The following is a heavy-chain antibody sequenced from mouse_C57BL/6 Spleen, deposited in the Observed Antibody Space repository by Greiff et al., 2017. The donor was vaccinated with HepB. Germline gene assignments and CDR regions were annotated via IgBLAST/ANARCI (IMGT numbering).Heavy chain of an antibody. V-gene: IGHV1-81*01. CDR2: IYPRSGNT. Sequence: LVESGAELARPGASVKLSCKASGYTFTSYGISWVKQRTGQGLEWIGEIYPRSGNTYYNEKFKGKATLTADKSSSSEYMELRSLTSEDSAVYFCARSDYSPDYWGQGTTLTVSS. CDR3: ARSDYSPDY. CDR1: GYTFTSYG. D-gene: IGHD2-12*01. J-gene: IGHJ2*01.